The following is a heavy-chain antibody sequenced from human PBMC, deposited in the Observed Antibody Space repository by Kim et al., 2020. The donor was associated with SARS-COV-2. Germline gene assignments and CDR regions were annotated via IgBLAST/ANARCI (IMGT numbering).Heavy chain of an antibody. D-gene: IGHD3-10*01. CDR1: GYTFTSYD. CDR3: ARDFSDSGSYQVYYYYYGMDV. J-gene: IGHJ6*02. Sequence: ASVKVSCKASGYTFTSYDINWVRQATGQGLEWMGWMNPNSGNTGYAQKFQGRVTMTRNTSISTAYMELSSLRSEDTAVYYCARDFSDSGSYQVYYYYYGMDVWGQGTTVTVSS. V-gene: IGHV1-8*01. CDR2: MNPNSGNT.